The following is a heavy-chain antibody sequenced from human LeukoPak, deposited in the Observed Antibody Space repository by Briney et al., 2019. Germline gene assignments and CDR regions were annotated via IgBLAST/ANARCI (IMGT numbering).Heavy chain of an antibody. V-gene: IGHV3-48*03. CDR1: GFTFSSYE. CDR3: ARAARDGYNRRYDY. CDR2: ISSSGSTI. Sequence: GGSLRLSCAASGFTFSSYEMNWVRQAPGKGLEWVSYISSSGSTIYYADSVKGRFTISRDNAKNSLYLQMNSLRAEGTAVYYCARAARDGYNRRYDYLGQGTLVTVSS. J-gene: IGHJ4*02. D-gene: IGHD5-24*01.